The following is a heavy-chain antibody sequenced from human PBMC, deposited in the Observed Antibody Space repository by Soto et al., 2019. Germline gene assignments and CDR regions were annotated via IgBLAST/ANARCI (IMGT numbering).Heavy chain of an antibody. CDR2: ISYDESNK. CDR3: TKGVVVITSYFQH. D-gene: IGHD3-22*01. V-gene: IGHV3-30*18. CDR1: GFTFSSYG. J-gene: IGHJ1*01. Sequence: ESGGGVVQPGRSLRLSCAASGFTFSSYGMHWVRQAPGKGLEWVAVISYDESNKYYADSVKGRFTISRDNSKNTLYLQMNSLRAEDTAMYYCTKGVVVITSYFQHWGQGTLVTVSS.